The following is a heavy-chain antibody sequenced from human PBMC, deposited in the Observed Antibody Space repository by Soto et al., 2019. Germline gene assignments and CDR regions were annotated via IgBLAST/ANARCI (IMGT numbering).Heavy chain of an antibody. CDR2: ISSSGSTI. Sequence: PGGSLRLSCAASGFTFSDYYMSWIRQAPGKGLEWVSYISSSGSTIYYADSVKGRFTISRDNAKNSLYLQMNSLRGEDTAVYYCARRAILWGNAFDIWGQGTMVTVSS. J-gene: IGHJ3*02. CDR1: GFTFSDYY. D-gene: IGHD2-21*01. V-gene: IGHV3-11*01. CDR3: ARRAILWGNAFDI.